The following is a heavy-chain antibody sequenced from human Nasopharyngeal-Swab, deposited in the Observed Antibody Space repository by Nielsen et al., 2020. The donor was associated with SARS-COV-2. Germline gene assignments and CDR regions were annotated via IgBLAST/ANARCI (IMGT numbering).Heavy chain of an antibody. CDR3: ARDGLDYDFWSAYFMDV. D-gene: IGHD3-3*01. Sequence: GGSLRLSCAASGFTFSTYSMNWVRQAPGKGLEWVSSITSGGTYIYYADSLKGRFTISRDNAKNSLYLQMNSLRAEGTAVYYCARDGLDYDFWSAYFMDVWGQGTTVTVSS. J-gene: IGHJ6*02. V-gene: IGHV3-21*01. CDR1: GFTFSTYS. CDR2: ITSGGTYI.